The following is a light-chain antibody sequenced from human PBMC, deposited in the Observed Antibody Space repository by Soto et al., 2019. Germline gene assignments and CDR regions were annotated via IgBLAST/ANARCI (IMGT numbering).Light chain of an antibody. CDR1: SSDVGSYNL. CDR2: EGS. CDR3: CSYAGSSTPVT. V-gene: IGLV2-23*01. J-gene: IGLJ3*02. Sequence: SVLTQPAYVYGSPGQSITISCTGTSSDVGSYNLVSWYQQHPGKAPKLMIYEGSKRPSGVSNRFSGSKSGNTASLTISGLQAEDEADYYCCSYAGSSTPVTFGQGTK.